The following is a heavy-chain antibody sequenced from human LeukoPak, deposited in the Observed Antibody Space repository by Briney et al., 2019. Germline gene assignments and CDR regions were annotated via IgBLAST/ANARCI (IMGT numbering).Heavy chain of an antibody. Sequence: HPGGSLRLSCAASGFTFSSYAMSWVRQAPGKGLEWVSAISGSGGSTYYADSVEGRFTISRDNSKNTLYLQMNSLRAEDTAVYYCAKDEDRIAVAGNSGYLFDYWGQGTLVTVSS. CDR2: ISGSGGST. J-gene: IGHJ4*02. V-gene: IGHV3-23*01. D-gene: IGHD6-19*01. CDR3: AKDEDRIAVAGNSGYLFDY. CDR1: GFTFSSYA.